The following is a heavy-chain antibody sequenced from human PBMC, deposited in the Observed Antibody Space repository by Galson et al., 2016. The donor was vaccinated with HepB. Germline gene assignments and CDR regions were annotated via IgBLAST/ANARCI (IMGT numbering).Heavy chain of an antibody. J-gene: IGHJ3*01. V-gene: IGHV3-30*04. CDR3: ARDVHTSLIGSGWAFDL. Sequence: SLRLSCAASGFTFSSYAMHWVRQAPGKGLEWVAMFSYDGTNKYYGDSVKGRFTISRDSSKNTVYLQMNSLRPEDTAVYYCARDVHTSLIGSGWAFDLWGQGTRVTVSS. CDR2: FSYDGTNK. CDR1: GFTFSSYA. D-gene: IGHD5-18*01.